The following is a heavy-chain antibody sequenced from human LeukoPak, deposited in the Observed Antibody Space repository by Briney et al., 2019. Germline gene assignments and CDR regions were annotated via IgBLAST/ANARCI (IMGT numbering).Heavy chain of an antibody. Sequence: SVKVSCKASGGTFSSYAISWVRQAPGQGLEWMGGIIPIFGTANYAQKFQGRVTITAEESTSTAYMELSSLRSEDTAVYYCARGTMVRGVIEAVDYWGQGTLVTVSS. V-gene: IGHV1-69*13. J-gene: IGHJ4*02. CDR3: ARGTMVRGVIEAVDY. CDR1: GGTFSSYA. CDR2: IIPIFGTA. D-gene: IGHD3-10*01.